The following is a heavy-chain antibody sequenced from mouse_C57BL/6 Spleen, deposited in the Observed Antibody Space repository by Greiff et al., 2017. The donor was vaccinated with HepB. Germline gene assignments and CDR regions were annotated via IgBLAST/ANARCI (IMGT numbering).Heavy chain of an antibody. CDR3: ARWGDGYNYAMDY. D-gene: IGHD2-3*01. CDR2: IYPGSGNT. CDR1: GYTFTDYY. J-gene: IGHJ4*01. V-gene: IGHV1-76*01. Sequence: VQLQQSGAELVRPGASVKLSCKASGYTFTDYYINWVKQRPGQGLEWIARIYPGSGNTYYNEKFKGKATLTAEKSSSTAYMQLSSLTSEDSAVYFCARWGDGYNYAMDYWGQGTSVTVSS.